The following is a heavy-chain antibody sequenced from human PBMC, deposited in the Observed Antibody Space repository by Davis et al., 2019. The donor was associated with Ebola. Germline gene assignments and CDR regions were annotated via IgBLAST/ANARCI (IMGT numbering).Heavy chain of an antibody. CDR1: GFTFSNYW. Sequence: GESLKISCAASGFTFSNYWMSWVRQAPGKGLEWVANINQDGSEKYYVDSVKGRFTISRDNAKNSLCLQMNSLRAEDTAVYYCARGGTSTWYRPYYYYGMDVWGQGTTVTVSS. D-gene: IGHD6-13*01. J-gene: IGHJ6*02. V-gene: IGHV3-7*01. CDR3: ARGGTSTWYRPYYYYGMDV. CDR2: INQDGSEK.